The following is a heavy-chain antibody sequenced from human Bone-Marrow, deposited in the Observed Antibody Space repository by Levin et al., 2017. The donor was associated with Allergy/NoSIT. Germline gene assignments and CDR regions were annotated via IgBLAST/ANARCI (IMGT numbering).Heavy chain of an antibody. J-gene: IGHJ5*02. Sequence: SGPTLVKPTQTLTLTCTFSGFSLSTSWVGVGWIRQPPGKALEWLALIYWNDDKRYSPSLKSRLTITKDTSKNQVVLTMTNMDPVDTATYYCAHRKGFASGRNIWFDPWGQGTLVTVSS. CDR3: AHRKGFASGRNIWFDP. CDR2: IYWNDDK. V-gene: IGHV2-5*01. CDR1: GFSLSTSWVG. D-gene: IGHD3-10*01.